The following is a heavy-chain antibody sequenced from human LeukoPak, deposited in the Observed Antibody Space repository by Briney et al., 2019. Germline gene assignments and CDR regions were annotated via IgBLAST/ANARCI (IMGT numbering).Heavy chain of an antibody. CDR1: VGTFSSYA. J-gene: IGHJ5*02. CDR3: ATGHYYDSSGYSVDNWFDP. Sequence: SVKVSCKASVGTFSSYAISWVRQAPGQGLEWMGGIIPIFGTANYAQKFQGRVTITTDESTSTAYMELSRLRSEDTAVYYCATGHYYDSSGYSVDNWFDPWGQGTLVTVSS. D-gene: IGHD3-22*01. V-gene: IGHV1-69*05. CDR2: IIPIFGTA.